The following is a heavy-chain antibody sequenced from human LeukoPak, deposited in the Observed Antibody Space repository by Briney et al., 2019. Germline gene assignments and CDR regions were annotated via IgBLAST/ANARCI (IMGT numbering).Heavy chain of an antibody. CDR3: ARVRRSLNWFDS. D-gene: IGHD3-3*01. Sequence: SETLSLTCAVSGDFISTTNYYWGWIRQPPGKGLEWIGIIYYSGITHYNPSLKSRVTILVDTSKNQFSLKLSSVTDADTAVYYCARVRRSLNWFDSWGQGTLVTVSS. J-gene: IGHJ5*01. V-gene: IGHV4-39*01. CDR1: GDFISTTNYY. CDR2: IYYSGIT.